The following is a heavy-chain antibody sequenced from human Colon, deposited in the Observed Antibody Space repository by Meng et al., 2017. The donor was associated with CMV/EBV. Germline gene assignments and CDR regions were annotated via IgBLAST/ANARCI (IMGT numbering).Heavy chain of an antibody. D-gene: IGHD2-8*02. CDR3: TPGGGGVGD. CDR2: IKKKSDGETT. J-gene: IGHJ4*02. V-gene: IGHV3-15*01. Sequence: SCAASGFTLNDAWMSWVRQAPGKGLEWVGLIKKKSDGETTDYAAPVKGRFTISRDDSKNTLYLQMNSLKIEDTAVYYCTPGGGGVGDWGQGTLVTVSS. CDR1: GFTLNDAW.